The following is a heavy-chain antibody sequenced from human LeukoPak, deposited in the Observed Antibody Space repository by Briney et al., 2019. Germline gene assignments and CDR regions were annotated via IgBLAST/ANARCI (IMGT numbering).Heavy chain of an antibody. Sequence: GGSLRLSCAASGFSFSNAWMSWVRQAPGKGLEWVGRIKSKTVGGTTDYAAPVKGRFTISRDDSKNTLYLQMNSLKTEDTAVYYCTTDLYFVVVVAATPGWFDPWGQGTLVTVSS. CDR3: TTDLYFVVVVAATPGWFDP. D-gene: IGHD2-15*01. CDR1: GFSFSNAW. J-gene: IGHJ5*02. V-gene: IGHV3-15*01. CDR2: IKSKTVGGTT.